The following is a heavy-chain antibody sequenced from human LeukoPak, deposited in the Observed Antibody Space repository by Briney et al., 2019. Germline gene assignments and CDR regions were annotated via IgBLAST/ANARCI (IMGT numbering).Heavy chain of an antibody. J-gene: IGHJ4*02. CDR1: GGSISSSKW. CDR3: ARNRDGYNSFDY. V-gene: IGHV4-4*02. Sequence: PSGTLSLTCAVSGGSISSSKWWSWVRQPPGKGLKWIGEIFHSGSTNYNPSLKSRVTISVDKSKNQFSLKLSSVTAADTAVYYCARNRDGYNSFDYWGQGTLVIVSS. D-gene: IGHD5-24*01. CDR2: IFHSGST.